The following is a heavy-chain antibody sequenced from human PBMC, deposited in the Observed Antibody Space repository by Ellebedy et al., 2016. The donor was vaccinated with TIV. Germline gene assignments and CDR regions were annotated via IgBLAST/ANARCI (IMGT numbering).Heavy chain of an antibody. CDR1: GFTFSSYS. V-gene: IGHV3-48*01. CDR2: ISGSPTTI. CDR3: ARDLYGDFWFDY. J-gene: IGHJ4*02. D-gene: IGHD4-17*01. Sequence: GGSLRLXXAASGFTFSSYSMNWVRQAPGKGLEWISYISGSPTTIYHADSVKGRFTISRDNAKNSVYLQMNSLRADDTAVYYCARDLYGDFWFDYWGQGILVTVSS.